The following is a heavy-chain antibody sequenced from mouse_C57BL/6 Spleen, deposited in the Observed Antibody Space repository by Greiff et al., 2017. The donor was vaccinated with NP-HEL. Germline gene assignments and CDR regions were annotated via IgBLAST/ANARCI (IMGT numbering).Heavy chain of an antibody. V-gene: IGHV5-17*01. CDR3: AKERRDGSSHWYFDV. CDR2: ISSGSSTI. Sequence: EVQGVESGGGLVKPGGSLKLSCAASGFTFSDYGMHWVRQAPEKGLEWVAYISSGSSTIYYADTVKGRFTISRANAKNTLFLQMTSLRSEDTAMYYCAKERRDGSSHWYFDVWGTGTTVTVSS. J-gene: IGHJ1*03. CDR1: GFTFSDYG. D-gene: IGHD1-1*01.